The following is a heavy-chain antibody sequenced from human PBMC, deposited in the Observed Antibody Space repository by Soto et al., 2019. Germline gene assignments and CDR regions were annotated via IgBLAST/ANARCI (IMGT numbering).Heavy chain of an antibody. D-gene: IGHD3-22*01. CDR1: GYTFTYYT. Sequence: QVQLVQSGAEEKKPGASVTVSCKASGYTFTYYTVRWVRQAPGQRLEWMGWINAGDGNTKYSPNFQGRVTITKDTSASTVYMELSSLRSEDTAVYFCTRDYYDSSGYYPKFDYWGQGTLVTVSS. CDR2: INAGDGNT. V-gene: IGHV1-3*05. CDR3: TRDYYDSSGYYPKFDY. J-gene: IGHJ4*02.